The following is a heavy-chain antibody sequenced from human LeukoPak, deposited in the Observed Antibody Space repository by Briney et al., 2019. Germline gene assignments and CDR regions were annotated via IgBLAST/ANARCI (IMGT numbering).Heavy chain of an antibody. CDR2: ISAYNGNT. Sequence: ASVKVSCKASGYTFTGYYIHWLRQAPGQGLEWMGWISAYNGNTNYAQKFQGRVTMTTDTSTSTAYMELRSLRSDDTAVYYCARVIVARAPMYGDTFDYWGQGTLVTVSS. CDR3: ARVIVARAPMYGDTFDY. J-gene: IGHJ4*02. CDR1: GYTFTGYY. V-gene: IGHV1-18*04. D-gene: IGHD4-17*01.